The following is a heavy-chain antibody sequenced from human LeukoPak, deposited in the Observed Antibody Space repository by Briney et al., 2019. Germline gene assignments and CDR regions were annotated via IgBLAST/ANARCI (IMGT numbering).Heavy chain of an antibody. CDR3: ALVCETGSYGMDV. D-gene: IGHD7-27*01. CDR2: IIPIFGTA. CDR1: GGTFSSYA. J-gene: IGHJ6*02. V-gene: IGHV1-69*13. Sequence: SVKVSCKASGGTFSSYAISWVRQAPGQGLEWMGGIIPIFGTANYAQKFQGRVTITADESTSTAYMELSSLRSEDTAVYYCALVCETGSYGMDVWGQGTTVTVSS.